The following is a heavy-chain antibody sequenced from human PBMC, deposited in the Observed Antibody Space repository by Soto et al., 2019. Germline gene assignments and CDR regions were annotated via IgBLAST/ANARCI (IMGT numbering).Heavy chain of an antibody. CDR1: VFTCISSF. Sequence: VVSLRRSCSSSVFTCISSFMSLVRQAPGNWLEWVSTTSGSGGNKYYADSVKGRFTISIDNSKNTLYLQMNSLRAEDTAVYYCAKDNRFLVIVNSEKRGPGTMVNVSS. CDR3: AKDNRFLVIVNSEK. J-gene: IGHJ4*02. CDR2: TSGSGGNK. V-gene: IGHV3-23*01. D-gene: IGHD3-22*01.